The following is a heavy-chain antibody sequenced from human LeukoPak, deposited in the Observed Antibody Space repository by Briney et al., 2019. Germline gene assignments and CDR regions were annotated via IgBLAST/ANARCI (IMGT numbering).Heavy chain of an antibody. Sequence: GRSLRLSCAASGFTFDDYAMHWVRQAPGKGLEWVSGISWNSGSIGYADSVKGRFTISRDNAKNSLYLQTNSLRAEDTALYYCARSSGYSGYDTIDYWGQGTLVTVSS. J-gene: IGHJ4*02. CDR3: ARSSGYSGYDTIDY. CDR2: ISWNSGSI. D-gene: IGHD5-12*01. CDR1: GFTFDDYA. V-gene: IGHV3-9*01.